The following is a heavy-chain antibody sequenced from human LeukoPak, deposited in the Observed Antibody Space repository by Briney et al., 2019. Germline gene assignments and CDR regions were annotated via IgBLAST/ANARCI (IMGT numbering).Heavy chain of an antibody. J-gene: IGHJ3*01. CDR3: AREGEYYSESGNLVDASDV. CDR1: GGTFSSYA. V-gene: IGHV1-69*01. Sequence: GASVKVSCKASGGTFSSYAISWVRQAPGQGLEWMGGIIPIFGTANYAQKFQGRVTITADESTSTAYMELSSLTSEDTAMYYCAREGEYYSESGNLVDASDVWGQGTMVTVSA. D-gene: IGHD3-10*01. CDR2: IIPIFGTA.